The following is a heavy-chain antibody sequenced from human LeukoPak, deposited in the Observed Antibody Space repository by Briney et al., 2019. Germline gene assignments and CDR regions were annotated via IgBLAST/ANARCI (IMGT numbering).Heavy chain of an antibody. Sequence: SETLSLTCTVSGGSISSYYWSWIRQPPGKGLEWIGYIYYTGRTNYNPSLKSRVTISVDTSKNQYSLKLSSVTAADTAGYYCARDRGAVAGFDAFDMWGQGTMVTVSS. J-gene: IGHJ3*02. D-gene: IGHD6-19*01. CDR1: GGSISSYY. V-gene: IGHV4-59*01. CDR3: ARDRGAVAGFDAFDM. CDR2: IYYTGRT.